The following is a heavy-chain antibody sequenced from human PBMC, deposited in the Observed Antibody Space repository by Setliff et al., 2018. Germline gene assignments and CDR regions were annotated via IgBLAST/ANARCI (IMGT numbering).Heavy chain of an antibody. V-gene: IGHV3-7*01. CDR2: IKQDGSEK. CDR3: VRDDADNYDAFDN. Sequence: PGGSLRLSCAASGFTFSSYWMSWVRQAPGKGLEWVANIKQDGSEKYYVDSVKGRFTISRDNAKNSLYLQMNSLRAEDTGVYYCVRDDADNYDAFDNWGQGTLVTVSS. D-gene: IGHD3-22*01. J-gene: IGHJ3*02. CDR1: GFTFSSYW.